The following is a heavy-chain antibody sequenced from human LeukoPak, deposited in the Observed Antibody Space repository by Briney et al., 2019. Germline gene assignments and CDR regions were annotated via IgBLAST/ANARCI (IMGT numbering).Heavy chain of an antibody. CDR2: ISAYNGNT. Sequence: ASVKVSCKASGYTFTSYGISWVRQAPGQGLEWMGWISAYNGNTNYAQKLQGRVTMTTDTFTSTAYMELRSLRSDDTAVYYCARTVHGVVVVAATPGWFDPWGQGTLVTVSS. V-gene: IGHV1-18*01. D-gene: IGHD2-15*01. CDR1: GYTFTSYG. J-gene: IGHJ5*02. CDR3: ARTVHGVVVVAATPGWFDP.